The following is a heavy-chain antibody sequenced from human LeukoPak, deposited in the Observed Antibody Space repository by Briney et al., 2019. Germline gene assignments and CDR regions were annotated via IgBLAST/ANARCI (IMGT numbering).Heavy chain of an antibody. J-gene: IGHJ4*02. CDR1: GFPFSTYW. CDR2: INQDGTEK. V-gene: IGHV3-7*04. D-gene: IGHD1-26*01. Sequence: GESLRLSCAASGFPFSTYWMSWVRQAPGKGLEWVANINQDGTEKYYVDSVKGRFTISRDNAKNSLYLQMNSLRAEDTAVYYCARGRGVGATALDYWGQGTLVTVSS. CDR3: ARGRGVGATALDY.